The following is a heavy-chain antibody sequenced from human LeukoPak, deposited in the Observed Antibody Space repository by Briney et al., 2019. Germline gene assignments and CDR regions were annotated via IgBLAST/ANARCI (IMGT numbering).Heavy chain of an antibody. V-gene: IGHV7-4-1*02. D-gene: IGHD6-19*01. CDR3: ARDAEVQWLKTFDY. Sequence: GASVKVSCKASGYTFTSYAMNWVRQAPGQGLEWMGWINTHTGNPTYAQGFTGRFVFSLDTSVSTAYLQISSLKAEDTAVYYCARDAEVQWLKTFDYWGQGTLVTVSS. CDR1: GYTFTSYA. CDR2: INTHTGNP. J-gene: IGHJ4*02.